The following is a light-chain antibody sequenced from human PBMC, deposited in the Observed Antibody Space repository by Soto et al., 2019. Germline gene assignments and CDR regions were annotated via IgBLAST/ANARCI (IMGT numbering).Light chain of an antibody. CDR1: QSISTW. Sequence: DIPMTQSPSTVSASVGDGVTITCRASQSISTWLAWYQQKPGKAPNLLIYEASTLESGGPSGFSGSGSGTEFTLTISSLQPDDSATYYCQQYNSYPYTFGQGTKLEIK. CDR2: EAS. J-gene: IGKJ2*01. V-gene: IGKV1-5*01. CDR3: QQYNSYPYT.